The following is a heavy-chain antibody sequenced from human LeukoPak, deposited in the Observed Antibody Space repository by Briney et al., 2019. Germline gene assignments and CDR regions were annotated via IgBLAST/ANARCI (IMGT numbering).Heavy chain of an antibody. V-gene: IGHV3-21*01. Sequence: GGSLRLSCAASGFTFSSNSMNWVRQAPGKGLEWVSSISTSSSYIYYAGSLKGRFTISRDNAKNSLYLQMNSLRAEDTAVYYCARSRTTMVRGTPDYYFDYWGQGTLVTVSS. J-gene: IGHJ4*02. CDR1: GFTFSSNS. CDR3: ARSRTTMVRGTPDYYFDY. D-gene: IGHD3-10*01. CDR2: ISTSSSYI.